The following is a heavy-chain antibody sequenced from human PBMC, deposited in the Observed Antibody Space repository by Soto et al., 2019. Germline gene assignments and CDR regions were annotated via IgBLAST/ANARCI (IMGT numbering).Heavy chain of an antibody. CDR1: GFTFSSYA. D-gene: IGHD1-26*01. CDR2: ISGSGGST. CDR3: AKDRSKWEPTRL. Sequence: EVQLLESGGGLVQPGGSLRLSCAASGFTFSSYAMSWVRQAPGKGLEWVSAISGSGGSTYYADSVKGRFTISRDNSKNTLELQMNSRRAEDTAVYYCAKDRSKWEPTRLWGQGTLGTVSS. J-gene: IGHJ4*02. V-gene: IGHV3-23*01.